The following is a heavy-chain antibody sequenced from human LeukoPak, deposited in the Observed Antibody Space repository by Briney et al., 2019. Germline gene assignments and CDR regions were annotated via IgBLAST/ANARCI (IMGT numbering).Heavy chain of an antibody. CDR2: INAGNGNT. CDR3: ARAGPIVGADHYFDY. J-gene: IGHJ4*02. V-gene: IGHV1-3*03. Sequence: ASVKVSCKASGYTFTSYAMHWVRQAPGQRLEWMGWINAGNGNTKYSQEFQGRVTITRDTSASTAYMELSSLRSEDMAVYYCARAGPIVGADHYFDYWGQGTLVTVSS. D-gene: IGHD1-26*01. CDR1: GYTFTSYA.